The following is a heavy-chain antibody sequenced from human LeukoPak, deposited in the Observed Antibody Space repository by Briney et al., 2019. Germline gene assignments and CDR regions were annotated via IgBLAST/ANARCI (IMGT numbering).Heavy chain of an antibody. D-gene: IGHD3-10*01. V-gene: IGHV3-48*03. CDR1: GFTFSSYE. Sequence: GGSLRLSCAGSGFTFSSYEMNWVRQAPGKGLEWVSYSSSSGSTIYYADSVKGRFTISRDNAKNSLYLQMNSLRAEDTAVYYCARDPIRTDYYGSGSYSGAFDMWGQGTMVIVSS. CDR3: ARDPIRTDYYGSGSYSGAFDM. CDR2: SSSSGSTI. J-gene: IGHJ3*02.